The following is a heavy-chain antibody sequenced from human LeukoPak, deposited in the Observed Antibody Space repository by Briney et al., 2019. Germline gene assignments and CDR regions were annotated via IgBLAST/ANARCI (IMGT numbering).Heavy chain of an antibody. Sequence: GGSLRLSCAASEFTFSSYAMSWVRQAPGKGLEWVSAISGSGGSTYYADSVKGRFTISRDNSKNTLYLQMNSLRAEDTAVYYCAKFSSYDILTGYQSPLDYWGQGTLVTVSS. V-gene: IGHV3-23*01. J-gene: IGHJ4*02. CDR1: EFTFSSYA. CDR3: AKFSSYDILTGYQSPLDY. CDR2: ISGSGGST. D-gene: IGHD3-9*01.